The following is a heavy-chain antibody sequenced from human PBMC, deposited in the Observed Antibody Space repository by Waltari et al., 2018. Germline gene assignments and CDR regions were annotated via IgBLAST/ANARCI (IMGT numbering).Heavy chain of an antibody. D-gene: IGHD7-27*01. CDR2: ITSDGSTT. CDR1: GFTFTSYW. J-gene: IGHJ4*02. Sequence: EVQLVESGGGLVQPGGSLRLSCAASGFTFTSYWMHWVRQAPGKGLVWLSLITSDGSTTSYGDSVKGRFTISRDNAKNTLYLQMNSLRADDTAVYYCARDNWGPAYWGQGTLVTVSS. CDR3: ARDNWGPAY. V-gene: IGHV3-74*01.